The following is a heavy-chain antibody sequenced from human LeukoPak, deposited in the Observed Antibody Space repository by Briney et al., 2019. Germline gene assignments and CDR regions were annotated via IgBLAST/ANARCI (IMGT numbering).Heavy chain of an antibody. Sequence: GGSLRLSCAASGFTFSSYGMHWVRQAPGKGLEWVAFIRDDGSNKHYADSVKGRFTISRDNSKNTLYVQMNSLRAEDTAVYYCARALYDYGDAWGQGTLVTVSS. CDR3: ARALYDYGDA. V-gene: IGHV3-30*02. J-gene: IGHJ5*02. D-gene: IGHD4-17*01. CDR2: IRDDGSNK. CDR1: GFTFSSYG.